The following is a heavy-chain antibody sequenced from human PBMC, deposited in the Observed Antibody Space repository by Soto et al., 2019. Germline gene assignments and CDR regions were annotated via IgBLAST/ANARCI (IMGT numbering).Heavy chain of an antibody. Sequence: QVQLVQSGAEVKKPGASVKVSCKASGYTFTSYGISWVRQAPGQGLEWMGWISAYNGNTNYAQKLQGRVTMTTDTATRTAYMELRSLRSDDKAVYYCARDIKDSMIVVVTPSDAFDILGQGTMVTVSS. D-gene: IGHD3-22*01. CDR1: GYTFTSYG. CDR2: ISAYNGNT. V-gene: IGHV1-18*01. J-gene: IGHJ3*02. CDR3: ARDIKDSMIVVVTPSDAFDI.